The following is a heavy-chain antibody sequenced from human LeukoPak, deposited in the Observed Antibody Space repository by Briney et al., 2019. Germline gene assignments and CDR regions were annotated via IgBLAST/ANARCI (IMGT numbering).Heavy chain of an antibody. D-gene: IGHD2-15*01. J-gene: IGHJ6*02. V-gene: IGHV1-46*01. CDR1: GYTFTSYY. CDR3: ARAGTIVVVVAALPKARHPGMDV. Sequence: ASVKASCKASGYTFTSYYMHWVRQAPGQGLEWMGIINPSGGSTSYAQKFQGRVTMTRDTSTSTVYMELSSLRSEDTAVYYCARAGTIVVVVAALPKARHPGMDVWGQGTTVTVSS. CDR2: INPSGGST.